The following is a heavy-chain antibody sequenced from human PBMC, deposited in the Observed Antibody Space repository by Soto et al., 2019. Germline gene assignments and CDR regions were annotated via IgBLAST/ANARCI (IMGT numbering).Heavy chain of an antibody. CDR2: INPNSGGT. V-gene: IGHV1-2*04. J-gene: IGHJ6*02. Sequence: GASVKVSCKASGYTFTGYYMHWVRQAPGQGLEWMGWINPNSGGTNYAQKFQGWVTMTRDTSISTAYMELSRLRSDDTAVYYCARDRSVVGSGASIAVAGDYYYYGMDVWGQGTTVTVSS. CDR1: GYTFTGYY. CDR3: ARDRSVVGSGASIAVAGDYYYYGMDV. D-gene: IGHD6-19*01.